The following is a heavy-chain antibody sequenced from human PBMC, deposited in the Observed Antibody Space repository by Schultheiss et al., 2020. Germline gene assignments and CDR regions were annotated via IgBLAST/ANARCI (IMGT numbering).Heavy chain of an antibody. CDR1: GFTFSNAW. CDR3: ARVLYGRFRRDYEFDP. Sequence: GGSLRLSCAASGFTFSNAWMSWVRQAPGKGLEWVSSVTGSGGSTYYADSVKGRFTISRDNAKNSLYLQMNSLRAEDTAVYYCARVLYGRFRRDYEFDPWGQGTLVTVSS. J-gene: IGHJ5*02. V-gene: IGHV3-11*01. CDR2: VTGSGGST. D-gene: IGHD4-17*01.